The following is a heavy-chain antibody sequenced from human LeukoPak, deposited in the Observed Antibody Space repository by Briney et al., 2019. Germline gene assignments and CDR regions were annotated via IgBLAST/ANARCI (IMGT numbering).Heavy chain of an antibody. D-gene: IGHD3-3*01. Sequence: SETLSLTCAVYGGSFSGYYWSWIRQPPGKGREWIGEINHGGSTNYNPSLKSRVTISVDTSKNQFSRKLSAVTPTDTAVYYCASSLYDLNADYWGQGTLVTVSS. CDR3: ASSLYDLNADY. V-gene: IGHV4-34*01. CDR2: INHGGST. J-gene: IGHJ4*02. CDR1: GGSFSGYY.